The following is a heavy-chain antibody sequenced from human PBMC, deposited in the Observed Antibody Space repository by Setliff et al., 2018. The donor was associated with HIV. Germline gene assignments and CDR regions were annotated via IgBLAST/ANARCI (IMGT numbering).Heavy chain of an antibody. CDR1: GYSLTDLS. CDR3: ATIRAYYYDSSGQEYFQY. J-gene: IGHJ1*01. V-gene: IGHV1-24*01. D-gene: IGHD3-22*01. Sequence: ASVKVSCKVSGYSLTDLSIHWVRQAPGKGLEWMGGFDPEDGETVYAQKLQGKVTMTEDTSTDTAYMELSSLRSEDTAMYYCATIRAYYYDSSGQEYFQYWGHGTLVTVSS. CDR2: FDPEDGET.